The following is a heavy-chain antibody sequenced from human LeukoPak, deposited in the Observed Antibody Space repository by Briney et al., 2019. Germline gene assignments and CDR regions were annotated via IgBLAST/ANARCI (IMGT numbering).Heavy chain of an antibody. Sequence: PSETLSLTCAVYGGSFSGYYWSWIHQPPGKGLEWIGEINHSGSTNYNPSLKSRVTISVDTSKNQFSLKLSSVTAADTAVYYCARGIVVVPAASPTHFDYWGQGTLVTVSS. V-gene: IGHV4-34*01. CDR3: ARGIVVVPAASPTHFDY. CDR1: GGSFSGYY. D-gene: IGHD2-2*01. CDR2: INHSGST. J-gene: IGHJ4*02.